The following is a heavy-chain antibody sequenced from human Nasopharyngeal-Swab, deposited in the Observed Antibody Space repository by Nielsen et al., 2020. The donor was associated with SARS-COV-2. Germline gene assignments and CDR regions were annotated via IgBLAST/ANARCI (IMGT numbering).Heavy chain of an antibody. CDR3: AKANVLFWFGQFKNDGFDI. CDR1: GFSFNNYG. Sequence: GGSLRPPCTASGFSFNNYGMHWVRQAPGQGLEWVAVISYEGSKKFYAESVEGRFTISRDYSKSKLYLQMDSLRTEDTAMYYCAKANVLFWFGQFKNDGFDIWGQGTMVAVSS. D-gene: IGHD3-10*01. V-gene: IGHV3-30*18. J-gene: IGHJ3*02. CDR2: ISYEGSKK.